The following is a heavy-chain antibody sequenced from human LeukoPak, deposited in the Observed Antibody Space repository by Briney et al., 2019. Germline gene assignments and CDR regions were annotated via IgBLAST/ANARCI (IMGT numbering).Heavy chain of an antibody. CDR3: ARGRRLGYCSSTSCYGRYI. CDR2: INHSGST. CDR1: GGSFSGYY. J-gene: IGHJ4*02. Sequence: SETLSLTCAVYGGSFSGYYWSWIRQPPGKGLEWIGEINHSGSTNYNPSLKSRVTISVDTPKNQFSLKLSSVTAADTAVYYCARGRRLGYCSSTSCYGRYIWGQGTLVTVSS. V-gene: IGHV4-34*01. D-gene: IGHD2-2*01.